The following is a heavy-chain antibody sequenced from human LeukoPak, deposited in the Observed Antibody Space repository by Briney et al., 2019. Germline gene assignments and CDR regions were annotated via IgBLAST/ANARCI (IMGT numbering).Heavy chain of an antibody. CDR3: ARQGVMSGWYGYNWFDP. CDR1: GGSISSYY. J-gene: IGHJ5*02. Sequence: SETLSLTCTVSGGSISSYYWSWIRQPPGKGLEWIGYIYYSGSTNYNPSLKSRVTISVDTSKNQFSLKLSSVTSADTAVYYCARQGVMSGWYGYNWFDPWGQGTLVTVSS. V-gene: IGHV4-59*08. D-gene: IGHD6-19*01. CDR2: IYYSGST.